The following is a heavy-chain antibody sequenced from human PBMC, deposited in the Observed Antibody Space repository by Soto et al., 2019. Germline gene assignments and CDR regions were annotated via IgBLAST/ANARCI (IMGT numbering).Heavy chain of an antibody. CDR1: GYTFTSYA. V-gene: IGHV1-2*04. CDR2: INPNSGGT. D-gene: IGHD3-22*01. CDR3: ARAAYYYDSSGIQDYFDY. J-gene: IGHJ4*02. Sequence: ASVKVSCKASGYTFTSYAMHWVRQAPGQGLEWMGWINPNSGGTNYAQKFQGWVTMTRDTSISTAYMELSRLRSDDTAVYYCARAAYYYDSSGIQDYFDYWGQGTLVTVSS.